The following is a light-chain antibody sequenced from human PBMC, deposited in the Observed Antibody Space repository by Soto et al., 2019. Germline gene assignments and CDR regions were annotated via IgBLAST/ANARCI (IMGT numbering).Light chain of an antibody. CDR3: QQNYSTPWT. V-gene: IGKV1-39*01. Sequence: DIQLTQSPYSLSASVGYRVTITCRASQSISSYLNWYQQKPGKAPKLLIYAASSLQSGVPSRFSGSGSGTDFTLTISSLQPEDFATYYCQQNYSTPWTFGQGTKVDI. CDR1: QSISSY. J-gene: IGKJ1*01. CDR2: AAS.